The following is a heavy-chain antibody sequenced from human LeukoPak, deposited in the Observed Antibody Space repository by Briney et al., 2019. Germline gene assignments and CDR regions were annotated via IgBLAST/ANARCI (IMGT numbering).Heavy chain of an antibody. Sequence: GGSLRLSRAASGFTDRSNYMSWVRQAPGKGLEGVGRTRNKANSYTTEYAASERGRFTISRDDSKNSLYLQMNSLKTEDTAVYYCAREVGATFYYYYGMDVWGQGTTVTVSS. V-gene: IGHV3-72*01. J-gene: IGHJ6*02. D-gene: IGHD1-26*01. CDR3: AREVGATFYYYYGMDV. CDR2: TRNKANSYTT. CDR1: GFTDRSNY.